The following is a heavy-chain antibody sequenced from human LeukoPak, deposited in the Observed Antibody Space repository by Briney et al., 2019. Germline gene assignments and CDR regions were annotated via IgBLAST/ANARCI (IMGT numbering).Heavy chain of an antibody. Sequence: ASVRVSCKASGYKFIDDYMHWVRQAPGQGLEFMGWINPDSGFTNYAQKFKGRVTMTRDTSISTAYLEVRSLTSDDTAVYYCAPTAEAYTSWWKVWGQGTLVTVSS. CDR1: GYKFIDDY. J-gene: IGHJ4*02. CDR2: INPDSGFT. V-gene: IGHV1-2*02. CDR3: APTAEAYTSWWKV. D-gene: IGHD3-16*01.